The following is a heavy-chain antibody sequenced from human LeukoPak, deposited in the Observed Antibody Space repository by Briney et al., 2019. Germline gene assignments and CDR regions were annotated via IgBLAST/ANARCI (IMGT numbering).Heavy chain of an antibody. V-gene: IGHV4-39*02. Sequence: SETLSLTCIVSGGSISSSSYYWGWIRQPPGKGLEWIGSIHYSGSTYYNPSLKSRVTISVDTYKNPFSPKLSSVTAAETAVYYCARDTSYAFDIWGQGTMVTVSS. J-gene: IGHJ3*02. D-gene: IGHD6-6*01. CDR2: IHYSGST. CDR1: GGSISSSSYY. CDR3: ARDTSYAFDI.